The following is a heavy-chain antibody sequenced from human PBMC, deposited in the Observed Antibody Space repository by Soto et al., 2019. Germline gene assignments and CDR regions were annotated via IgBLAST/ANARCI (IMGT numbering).Heavy chain of an antibody. CDR2: IYHSGIT. J-gene: IGHJ4*02. V-gene: IGHV4-38-2*01. CDR3: ATPSGSFPY. Sequence: SETLSLTRAVSGYSISSGCNWGWIRQPAGKGLEWIGSIYHSGITYYNQSLKSRVTISLDTSKNQYSLKLTSVTAADTALYFCATPSGSFPYCGQGTLVTVSS. CDR1: GYSISSGCN. D-gene: IGHD1-26*01.